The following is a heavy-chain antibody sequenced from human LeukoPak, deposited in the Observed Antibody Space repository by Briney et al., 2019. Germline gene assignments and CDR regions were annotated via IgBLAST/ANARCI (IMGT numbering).Heavy chain of an antibody. D-gene: IGHD3-3*01. V-gene: IGHV4-59*01. CDR1: GGSISSYY. CDR2: IYYSGST. CDR3: ARGGRIYYDFWSGSAPPFDY. J-gene: IGHJ4*02. Sequence: PSETLSLTCTVSGGSISSYYWSWIRQPPGKGLEWIGYIYYSGSTNYNPSLKSRVTISVDTSKNQFSLKLSSVTAADTAVYYCARGGRIYYDFWSGSAPPFDYWGQGTLVTVSS.